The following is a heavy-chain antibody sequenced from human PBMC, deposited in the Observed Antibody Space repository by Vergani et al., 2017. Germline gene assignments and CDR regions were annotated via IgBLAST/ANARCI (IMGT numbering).Heavy chain of an antibody. CDR1: GFTFSSYA. D-gene: IGHD6-19*01. CDR2: ISSNGGST. J-gene: IGHJ4*02. CDR3: VKDFDSSGWSADY. V-gene: IGHV3-64D*06. Sequence: EVQLVESGGGLVQPGGSLRLSCSASGFTFSSYAMHWVRQAPGKGLEYVSAISSNGGSTYYADSVKGRFTISRDNSKNTLYLQMSSLRAEDTAVYYCVKDFDSSGWSADYWGQGTLVTVSS.